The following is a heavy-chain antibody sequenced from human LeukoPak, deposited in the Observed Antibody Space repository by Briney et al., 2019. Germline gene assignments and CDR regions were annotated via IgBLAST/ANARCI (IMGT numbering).Heavy chain of an antibody. J-gene: IGHJ3*02. D-gene: IGHD2-2*02. Sequence: PSETLSLTCAVYGGSFSVYYWSWIRQPPGKGLEWIGEINHSGSTNYNPSLKSRVTISVDTSKNQFSLKLSSVTAADTAVYYCAAYQLPYSDAFDIWGQGTMVTVSS. CDR3: AAYQLPYSDAFDI. V-gene: IGHV4-34*01. CDR2: INHSGST. CDR1: GGSFSVYY.